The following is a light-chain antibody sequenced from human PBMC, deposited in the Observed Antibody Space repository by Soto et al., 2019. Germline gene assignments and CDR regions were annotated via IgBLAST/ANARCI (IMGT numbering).Light chain of an antibody. J-gene: IGKJ5*01. CDR2: KAS. CDR1: QTISSW. V-gene: IGKV1-5*03. CDR3: QQYKNWPPIT. Sequence: DIQMTQSPSTLSGSVGDRVTITCRASQTISSWLAWYQQKPGTAPKPLIYKASTLESGVPSRFSGSGSGTEFTLTISSLQSEDFAVYYCQQYKNWPPITFGQGTRLEIK.